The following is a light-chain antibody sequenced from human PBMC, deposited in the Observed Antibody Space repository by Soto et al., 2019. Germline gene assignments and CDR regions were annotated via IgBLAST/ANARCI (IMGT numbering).Light chain of an antibody. CDR2: EVT. CDR3: CSLTTSHTYV. J-gene: IGLJ1*01. Sequence: QSALTQPASVSGSPGQSITISCTGTTSDVGAYNYVSWYQQYPGKAPKLMIYEVTNRPSGVSSRFSGSKSGNSASLTISGLQADDEADYYCCSLTTSHTYVFGSGTKLTVL. V-gene: IGLV2-14*01. CDR1: TSDVGAYNY.